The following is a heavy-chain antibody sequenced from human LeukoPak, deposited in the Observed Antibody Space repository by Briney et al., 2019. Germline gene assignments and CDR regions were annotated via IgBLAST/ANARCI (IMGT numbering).Heavy chain of an antibody. Sequence: SVKVSCKASGGTLRSHAISWVRQAPGQGLEWMGGIIPMLGIANNAQKFQGRVTITTDESTTTAYMELSSLRSEDTAVYYCASTGYCSSTSCYTGYYYYYMDVWGKGTTVTISS. CDR1: GGTLRSHA. CDR2: IIPMLGIA. V-gene: IGHV1-69*05. CDR3: ASTGYCSSTSCYTGYYYYYMDV. J-gene: IGHJ6*03. D-gene: IGHD2-2*02.